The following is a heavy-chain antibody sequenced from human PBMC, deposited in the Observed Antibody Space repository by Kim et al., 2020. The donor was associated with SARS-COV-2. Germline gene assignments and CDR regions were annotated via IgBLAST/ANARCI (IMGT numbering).Heavy chain of an antibody. CDR1: GFTFSSYG. CDR2: ISYDGSNK. CDR3: AKDLARGSGSSDDI. V-gene: IGHV3-30*18. J-gene: IGHJ3*02. D-gene: IGHD3-10*01. Sequence: GGSLRLSCAASGFTFSSYGMHWVRQAPGKGLEWVAVISYDGSNKYYADSVKGRFTISRDNSKNTLYLQMNSLRAEDTAVYYCAKDLARGSGSSDDIWGQGTMVTVSS.